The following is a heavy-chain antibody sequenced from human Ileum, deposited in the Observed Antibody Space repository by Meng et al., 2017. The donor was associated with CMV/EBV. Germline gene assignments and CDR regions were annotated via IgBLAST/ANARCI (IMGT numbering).Heavy chain of an antibody. CDR1: SCPFTGYY. Sequence: VKACCQTSSCPFTGYYLHWGRQVPGTGAEAMGCTNPPTGDTTFTERFQGRVSRTRDTSIRTADMELSSLRSDDTAVYYCARGRAFDPWGQGTLVTVSS. J-gene: IGHJ5*02. V-gene: IGHV1-2*02. CDR3: ARGRAFDP. CDR2: TNPPTGDT.